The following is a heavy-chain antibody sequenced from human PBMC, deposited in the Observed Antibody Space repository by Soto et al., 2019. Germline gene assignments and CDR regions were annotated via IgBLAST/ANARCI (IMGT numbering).Heavy chain of an antibody. V-gene: IGHV4-59*01. D-gene: IGHD4-17*01. Sequence: TSETLSLTCTVSGGSISSYYWSWIRQPPGKGLEWIGYIYYSGSTNYNPSLKSRVTISVDTSKNQFSLKLSSVTAADTAVYYCARDTTVTTSHWFDPWGQGTLVTVSS. CDR3: ARDTTVTTSHWFDP. CDR1: GGSISSYY. CDR2: IYYSGST. J-gene: IGHJ5*02.